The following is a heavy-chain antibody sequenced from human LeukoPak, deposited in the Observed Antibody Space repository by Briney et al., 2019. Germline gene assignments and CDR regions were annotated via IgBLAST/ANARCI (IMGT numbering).Heavy chain of an antibody. Sequence: SETLSLTCTVSGGSISSTDYYWGWIRQPPGKGLEWIGNIHYSGITYYNPSLKSRVTIPVDTSKNQFSLKLRSVTAADTAVYYCARDGGSYSDIAEYFQHWGQGTLVTVSS. J-gene: IGHJ1*01. CDR2: IHYSGIT. CDR1: GGSISSTDYY. D-gene: IGHD4-17*01. V-gene: IGHV4-39*02. CDR3: ARDGGSYSDIAEYFQH.